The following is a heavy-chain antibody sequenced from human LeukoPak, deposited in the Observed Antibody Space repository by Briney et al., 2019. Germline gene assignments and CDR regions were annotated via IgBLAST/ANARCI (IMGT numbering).Heavy chain of an antibody. D-gene: IGHD1-1*01. CDR2: IYYSGST. CDR3: ARLYQQSKWKYYYYYMDV. CDR1: GGSISSSKKY. Sequence: KPSETLSLTCNVSGGSISSSKKYWGWIRQPPGKGLEWIGSIYYSGSTYYNPSLKSRVTISVDTSKNQFSLRLSSVTAADTAVYYCARLYQQSKWKYYYYYMDVWGKGTAVTVSS. J-gene: IGHJ6*03. V-gene: IGHV4-39*07.